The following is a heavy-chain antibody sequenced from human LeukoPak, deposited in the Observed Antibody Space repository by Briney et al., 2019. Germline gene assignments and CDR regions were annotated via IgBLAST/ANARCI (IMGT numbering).Heavy chain of an antibody. CDR2: ISGSSSDI. CDR1: GFTFSDTY. Sequence: PGGSLRLPCAASGFTFSDTYMSWIRQPPGKGLEWVSYISGSSSDIKYADSVKGRFTVSRDNAKNTLYVQMNSLRVEDSAVYYCVRGAPSAADWGQGTLVTVSS. V-gene: IGHV3-11*06. J-gene: IGHJ4*02. CDR3: VRGAPSAAD.